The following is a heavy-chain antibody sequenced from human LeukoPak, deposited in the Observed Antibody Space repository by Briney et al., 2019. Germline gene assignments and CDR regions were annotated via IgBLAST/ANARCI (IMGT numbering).Heavy chain of an antibody. D-gene: IGHD2-15*01. CDR3: ARSPRMLLGNFDY. CDR2: VYYSGST. CDR1: GGSFSSGSYY. Sequence: SETLSLTCTVSGGSFSSGSYYWNWIRQPPGKGLEWIGYVYYSGSTNYNPSLKSRVTMSVDTSKNQFSLKLSSVTAADTAVYYCARSPRMLLGNFDYWGQGTLVTVSS. V-gene: IGHV4-61*01. J-gene: IGHJ4*02.